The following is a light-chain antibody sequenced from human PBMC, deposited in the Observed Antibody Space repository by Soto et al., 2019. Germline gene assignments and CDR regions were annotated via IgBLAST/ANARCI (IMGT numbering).Light chain of an antibody. CDR1: SSAVGGYNY. CDR2: DVS. CDR3: SSYTSSSTPCV. J-gene: IGLJ1*01. V-gene: IGLV2-14*01. Sequence: QSVLTQPASVSGSPGQSITISCTGTSSAVGGYNYVSWYQQPPGKAPKLMIYDVSNRPAGVSNRFSGSKSGNTASLTIFGLQAEDEADYYCSSYTSSSTPCVFGTGTKVTVL.